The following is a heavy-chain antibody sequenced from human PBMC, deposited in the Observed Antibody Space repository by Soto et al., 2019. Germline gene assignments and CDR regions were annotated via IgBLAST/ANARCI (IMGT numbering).Heavy chain of an antibody. Sequence: GGSLRLSCAASGFTFSSYAMSWVRQAPGKGLEWVSAISGSGGSTYYADSVKGRFTISRDNSKNTLYLQMNSLRAEDTAVYYCAKAPGVTTLSGMDVWGQGTTVTVSS. CDR3: AKAPGVTTLSGMDV. J-gene: IGHJ6*02. CDR2: ISGSGGST. V-gene: IGHV3-23*01. CDR1: GFTFSSYA. D-gene: IGHD4-17*01.